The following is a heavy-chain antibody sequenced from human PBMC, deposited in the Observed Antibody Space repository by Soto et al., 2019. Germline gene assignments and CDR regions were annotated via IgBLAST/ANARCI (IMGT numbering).Heavy chain of an antibody. Sequence: QVQLVQSGAEVKKPGSSVKVSCKASGGTFSSYAISWVRQAPGQGLEWMGGIIPIFGTANYAQKFQGRVTITADESTSKADRELSSLRSEDTAVYYCARDGAPRRHKKWELDGWGQGTLVTVAS. J-gene: IGHJ4*02. CDR3: ARDGAPRRHKKWELDG. CDR1: GGTFSSYA. V-gene: IGHV1-69*12. D-gene: IGHD1-26*01. CDR2: IIPIFGTA.